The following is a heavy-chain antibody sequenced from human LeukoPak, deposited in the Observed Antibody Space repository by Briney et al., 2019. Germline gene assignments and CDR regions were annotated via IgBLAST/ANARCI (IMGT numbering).Heavy chain of an antibody. CDR2: ISTSSIYI. V-gene: IGHV3-21*01. Sequence: GGSLRLSCAASGFKFSRYNMNWVRQAPGKGLEWVSSISTSSIYIYYEDSVKGRFTVSRDNARNSLSLQMNSLRAEDTAVYYCAKGGATILDYWGQGTLVTVSS. J-gene: IGHJ4*02. CDR1: GFKFSRYN. CDR3: AKGGATILDY. D-gene: IGHD5-12*01.